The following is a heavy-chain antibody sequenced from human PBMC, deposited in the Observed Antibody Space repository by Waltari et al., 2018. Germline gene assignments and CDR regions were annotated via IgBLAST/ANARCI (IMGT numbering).Heavy chain of an antibody. CDR3: AREFIAAAGTGWFDP. D-gene: IGHD6-13*01. CDR2: IYYSGST. J-gene: IGHJ5*02. CDR1: VGSISSYH. Sequence: QVQLQESGPGLVKPSETLSLTCTVSVGSISSYHWSWIRQPPGKGLEWIGYIYYSGSTNYNPSLKSRVTISVDTSKNQFSLKLSSVTAADTAVYYCAREFIAAAGTGWFDPWGQGTLVTVSS. V-gene: IGHV4-59*01.